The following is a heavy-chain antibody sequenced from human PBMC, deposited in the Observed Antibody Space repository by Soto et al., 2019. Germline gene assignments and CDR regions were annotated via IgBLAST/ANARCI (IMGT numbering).Heavy chain of an antibody. Sequence: QVQLQESGPGLVKPSGTLSLTCAVSGGSISSSDWWSWVRQPPGKGLEWIGEISRGGSTNYNPSLKSRVTISADKSKNQFSLRLNSVTAADTAVYYCARIGPELNFDLWGRGTLLTVSS. CDR1: GGSISSSDW. J-gene: IGHJ2*01. CDR2: ISRGGST. D-gene: IGHD1-26*01. V-gene: IGHV4-4*02. CDR3: ARIGPELNFDL.